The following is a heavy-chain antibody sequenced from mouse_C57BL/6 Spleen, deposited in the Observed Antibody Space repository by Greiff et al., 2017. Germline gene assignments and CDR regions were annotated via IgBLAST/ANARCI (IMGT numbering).Heavy chain of an antibody. V-gene: IGHV5-9*01. CDR1: GFTFSSYT. D-gene: IGHD1-2*01. CDR2: ISGGGGNT. Sequence: EVKVEESGGGLVKPGGSLKLSCAASGFTFSSYTMSWVRQTPEKRLEWVATISGGGGNTYYPDSVKGRFTISRDNAKNTLYLQMSSLRSEDTALYYCARQRLRPGAMDYWGQGTSVTVSS. J-gene: IGHJ4*01. CDR3: ARQRLRPGAMDY.